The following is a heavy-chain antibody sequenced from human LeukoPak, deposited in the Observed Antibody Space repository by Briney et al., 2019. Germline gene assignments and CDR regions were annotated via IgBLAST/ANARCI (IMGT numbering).Heavy chain of an antibody. V-gene: IGHV3-23*01. CDR1: EFTSSNYA. CDR3: AKGSGINHYHWIDP. CDR2: ISGGGGST. Sequence: RGSLRLSCAASEFTSSNYAMNWVRQAPGKGLEWVSGISGGGGSTYYADSVKGRFTISRDNSKNTLYLQMDSLRAEDTALYYCAKGSGINHYHWIDPWGQGTLVTVSS. J-gene: IGHJ5*02. D-gene: IGHD1-14*01.